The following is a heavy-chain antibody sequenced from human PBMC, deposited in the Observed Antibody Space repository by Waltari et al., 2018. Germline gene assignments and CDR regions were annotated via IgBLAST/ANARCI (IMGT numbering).Heavy chain of an antibody. Sequence: WLRRAPGQGLEWMGWVSPYDGNTNYAQKVQGRVGMTTDTSTTTAYMELRSLTSDDTAMYYCARGDDILTDYYKGLDYWGQGTLVTVSS. J-gene: IGHJ4*02. CDR2: VSPYDGNT. V-gene: IGHV1-18*01. D-gene: IGHD3-9*01. CDR3: ARGDDILTDYYKGLDY.